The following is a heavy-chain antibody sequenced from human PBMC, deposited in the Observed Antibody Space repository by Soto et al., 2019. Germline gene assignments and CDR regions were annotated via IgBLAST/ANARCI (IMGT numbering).Heavy chain of an antibody. V-gene: IGHV1-2*02. D-gene: IGHD3-3*01. CDR3: RRDPAYDFWSGYYTYFYYCMD. CDR1: GYTFTGYY. Sequence: AAVKVTCKASGYTFTGYYMHWVRQAPGQGLEWMGWINPNSGGTNYAQKFQGRVTMTRDTSISTAYMELSRLRSDDTAVYYCRRDPAYDFWSGYYTYFYYCMD. CDR2: INPNSGGT. J-gene: IGHJ6*01.